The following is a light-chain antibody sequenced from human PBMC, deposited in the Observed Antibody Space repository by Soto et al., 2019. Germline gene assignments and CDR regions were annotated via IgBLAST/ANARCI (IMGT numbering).Light chain of an antibody. CDR1: QSVGSAW. CDR2: STS. V-gene: IGKV3-20*01. Sequence: ENVLTQSPGTLSLSPGERATLPCRASQSVGSAWLAWYQQKPGQAPRLLLYSTSTRATGIPDRFSGSGSGTDFTLTISRLEPEDLAVYYCQQYGSPLWTFGQGTKVEVK. CDR3: QQYGSPLWT. J-gene: IGKJ1*01.